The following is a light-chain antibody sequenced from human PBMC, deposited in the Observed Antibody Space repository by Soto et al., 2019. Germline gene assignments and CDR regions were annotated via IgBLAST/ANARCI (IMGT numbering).Light chain of an antibody. V-gene: IGKV3-11*01. CDR2: DAS. CDR1: QSVSSY. CDR3: QQRSNWPRT. Sequence: EIVLTQSPATLSLSPGERATLSCRASQSVSSYLAWYQQTPGQAPRLLIYDASNRATGIPARFSGSGSGTDITLTISSLEPEDFAVYYCQQRSNWPRTFGQGTKVEIK. J-gene: IGKJ1*01.